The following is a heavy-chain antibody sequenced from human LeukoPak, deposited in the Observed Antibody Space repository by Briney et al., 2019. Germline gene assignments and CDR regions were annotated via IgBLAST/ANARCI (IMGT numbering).Heavy chain of an antibody. CDR3: AREGDGSSVGWFDP. V-gene: IGHV4-38-2*02. D-gene: IGHD6-13*01. CDR1: GDSISSFY. J-gene: IGHJ5*02. Sequence: SETLSLTCTVSGDSISSFYWSWIRQPPGKGLEWIGSIYHSGRTYYNPSLKSRVTISVDTSKNQFSLKLSSVTAADTAVYYCAREGDGSSVGWFDPWGQGTLVTVSS. CDR2: IYHSGRT.